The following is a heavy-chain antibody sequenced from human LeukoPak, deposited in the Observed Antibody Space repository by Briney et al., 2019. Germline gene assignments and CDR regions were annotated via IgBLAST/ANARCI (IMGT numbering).Heavy chain of an antibody. D-gene: IGHD1-26*01. J-gene: IGHJ6*03. CDR1: GFTLGSYW. V-gene: IGHV3-7*01. Sequence: PGGSLRLXCAASGFTLGSYWMTWVRQAPGKGLEWVANIKQDGSEKYYVDSVRGRFTISRDNAKNSLYLQMNSLGAGDSAVYYCARNSKGIIVGVGAPNFYYYFMDVWGRGTTVTVS. CDR3: ARNSKGIIVGVGAPNFYYYFMDV. CDR2: IKQDGSEK.